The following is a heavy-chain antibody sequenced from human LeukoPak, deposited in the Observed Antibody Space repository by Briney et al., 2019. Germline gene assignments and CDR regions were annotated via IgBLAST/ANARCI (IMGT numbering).Heavy chain of an antibody. CDR2: ISGSGGST. CDR3: AKAAMKTKPGGAFDY. D-gene: IGHD3-16*01. CDR1: GFTVSSNY. V-gene: IGHV3-23*01. J-gene: IGHJ4*02. Sequence: GSLRLSCAASGFTVSSNYMSWVRQAPGKGLEWVSAISGSGGSTYYADSAKGRFTISRDNSKDTLYLQMNSLRAEDTAVYYCAKAAMKTKPGGAFDYWGQGTLVTVSS.